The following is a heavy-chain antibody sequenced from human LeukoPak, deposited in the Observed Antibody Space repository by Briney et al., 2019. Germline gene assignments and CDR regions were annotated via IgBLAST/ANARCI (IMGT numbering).Heavy chain of an antibody. CDR3: ATGGYSAWCDY. Sequence: PSETLSLTCTVSGDSISSSSHFWGWIRQTPGKGLEWIGNVYYSETTYYRSSLKSRVTISQDKSKKQFSLKLSSVTAADTAVYYCATGGYSAWCDYWGHGTQVIVSS. CDR1: GDSISSSSHF. CDR2: VYYSETT. V-gene: IGHV4-39*07. J-gene: IGHJ4*01. D-gene: IGHD6-19*01.